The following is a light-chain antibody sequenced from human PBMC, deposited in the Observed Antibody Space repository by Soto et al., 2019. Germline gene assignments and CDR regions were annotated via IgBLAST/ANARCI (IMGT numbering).Light chain of an antibody. V-gene: IGKV3-15*01. CDR3: QQFRSWPYT. CDR1: QSININ. J-gene: IGKJ2*01. Sequence: EIVMTQPPATLSVSPGERVTLSCRASQSININLAWYQQKLGQAPRLLIYSASARVTDVPARFTGGGSGTEFTLSISTLQPEDFAVYYCQQFRSWPYTFGQGTKLEAK. CDR2: SAS.